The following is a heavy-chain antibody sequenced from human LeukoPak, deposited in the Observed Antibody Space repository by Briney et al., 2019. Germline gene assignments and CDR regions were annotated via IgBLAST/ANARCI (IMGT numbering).Heavy chain of an antibody. J-gene: IGHJ4*02. CDR2: VDPDGRT. V-gene: IGHV3-53*01. D-gene: IGHD4-17*01. CDR3: ARTTPVYGDYDY. Sequence: GGSLRLSCAVSGFTVTDNYMSWVRQAPGKGLQWVSVVDPDGRTYYADSVKGRFTISRDNSRNTLLLQLNSLRCDDTAVYYCARTTPVYGDYDYWGQGTLVTVSS. CDR1: GFTVTDNY.